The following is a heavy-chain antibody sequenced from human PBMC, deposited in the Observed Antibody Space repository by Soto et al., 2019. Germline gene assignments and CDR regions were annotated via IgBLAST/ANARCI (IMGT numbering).Heavy chain of an antibody. CDR3: AKVTGARKYYYGSGSYYYYGMDV. Sequence: QVQLVQSGAEVKKPGSSVKVSCKASGGTFSSYAISWVRQAPGQGLEWMGGIIPSFGTANYAQKFQGRVTSTADKSKSTAYMELTSLDSEDTAVYYCAKVTGARKYYYGSGSYYYYGMDVWGQGTPVTVSS. D-gene: IGHD3-10*01. CDR2: IIPSFGTA. CDR1: GGTFSSYA. J-gene: IGHJ6*02. V-gene: IGHV1-69*06.